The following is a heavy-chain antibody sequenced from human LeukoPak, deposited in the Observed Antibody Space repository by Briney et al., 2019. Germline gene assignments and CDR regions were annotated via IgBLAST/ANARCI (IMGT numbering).Heavy chain of an antibody. J-gene: IGHJ3*02. D-gene: IGHD2-2*01. CDR3: ASLWPHQLSAFDI. CDR1: GGSFSGYY. CDR2: INHSGST. Sequence: PSETLSLTCAVYGGSFSGYYWSWIRQPPGKGLEWIGEINHSGSTNYNPSLKSRVTISVDTSKNQFSLKLSSVTAADTAVYYCASLWPHQLSAFDIWGQGTMVTVSS. V-gene: IGHV4-34*01.